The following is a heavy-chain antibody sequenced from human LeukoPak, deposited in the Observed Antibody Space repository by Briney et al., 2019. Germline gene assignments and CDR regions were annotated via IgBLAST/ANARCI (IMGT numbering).Heavy chain of an antibody. Sequence: SGGSLRLSCAASGFTFSSYSMNWVRQAPGKGLEWVSSISSSSSYIYYADSVKGRFTISRDNAKNSLYLQMNSLRAEDTAVYYCAKDSIQGDTALDYWGQGTPVTVSS. CDR3: AKDSIQGDTALDY. J-gene: IGHJ4*02. CDR2: ISSSSSYI. D-gene: IGHD5-18*01. V-gene: IGHV3-21*01. CDR1: GFTFSSYS.